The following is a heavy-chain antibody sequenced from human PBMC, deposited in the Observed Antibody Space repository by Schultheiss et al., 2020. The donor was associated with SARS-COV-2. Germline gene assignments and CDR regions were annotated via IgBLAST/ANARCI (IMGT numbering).Heavy chain of an antibody. CDR2: ISGSGGST. V-gene: IGHV3-23*01. CDR1: GFTFSSYG. Sequence: GGSLRLSCAASGFTFSSYGMHWFRQAPGKGLEWVSAISGSGGSTYYADSVKGRFTISRDNSKNTLYLQMNSLRAEDTAVYYCARGRYYFDYWGQGTLVTVSS. CDR3: ARGRYYFDY. J-gene: IGHJ4*02.